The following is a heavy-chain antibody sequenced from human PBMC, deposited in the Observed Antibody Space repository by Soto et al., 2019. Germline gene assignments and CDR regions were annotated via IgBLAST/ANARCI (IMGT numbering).Heavy chain of an antibody. CDR2: IDNSGST. V-gene: IGHV4-4*07. CDR3: ARGGQDFWSGPFDY. CDR1: GGSISNYF. J-gene: IGHJ4*02. D-gene: IGHD3-3*01. Sequence: PSETLSLTCTVSGGSISNYFCNWIRQPAGKGLEWIGRIDNSGSTNYNLSLKSRITMSADTSRNQFSLKLNSVTAADTAVYYCARGGQDFWSGPFDYWGQGALVTVS.